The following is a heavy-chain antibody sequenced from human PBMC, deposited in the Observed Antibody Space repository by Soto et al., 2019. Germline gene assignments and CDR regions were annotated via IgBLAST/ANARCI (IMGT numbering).Heavy chain of an antibody. Sequence: GGSLRLSCAASGVTFIGSAIHWVRQAPGKGLERVSAISGSGGSTYYADSVKGRFTISRDNSNNTLYLQMTSLRAEDTAVYYCAKDKGSTSPVVTWFDPWGQGTLVTVS. J-gene: IGHJ5*02. CDR1: GVTFIGSA. D-gene: IGHD2-2*01. CDR2: ISGSGGST. CDR3: AKDKGSTSPVVTWFDP. V-gene: IGHV3-23*01.